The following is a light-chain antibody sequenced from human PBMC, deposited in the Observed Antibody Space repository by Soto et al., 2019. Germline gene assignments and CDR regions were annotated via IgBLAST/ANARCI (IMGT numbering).Light chain of an antibody. Sequence: DIPLTQSPSFLSASVGDRVTLTCRASQDISTYLAWYQQKPGKAPNLLIYVSSTLQNVVPSRFSGTGSGTEFTLTITHLQPEDFATYYCQQLDSYPLTFGGGTEVEI. V-gene: IGKV1-9*01. CDR1: QDISTY. CDR3: QQLDSYPLT. J-gene: IGKJ4*01. CDR2: VSS.